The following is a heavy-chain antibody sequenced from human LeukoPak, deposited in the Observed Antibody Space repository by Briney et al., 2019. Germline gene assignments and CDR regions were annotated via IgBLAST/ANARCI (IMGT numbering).Heavy chain of an antibody. CDR1: GITLSNYG. V-gene: IGHV3-33*06. D-gene: IGHD5-18*01. J-gene: IGHJ4*02. CDR3: AKDAGEYSYAMFFDY. Sequence: GGSLRLSCAVSGITLSNYGMSWVRQAPGKGLEWVAVIWYDGSNKYYADSVKGRFTISRDNSKNTLYLQMNSLRAEDTAVYYCAKDAGEYSYAMFFDYWGQGTLVTVSS. CDR2: IWYDGSNK.